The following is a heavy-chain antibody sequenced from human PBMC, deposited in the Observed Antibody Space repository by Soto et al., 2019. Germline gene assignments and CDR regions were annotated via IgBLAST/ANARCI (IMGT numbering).Heavy chain of an antibody. CDR3: AKDQGYGGDYYYYNGMDV. CDR1: GFTFSSYA. V-gene: IGHV3-23*01. CDR2: ISGSGGST. D-gene: IGHD3-16*01. J-gene: IGHJ6*02. Sequence: LRLSCAASGFTFSSYAMSWVRQALGKGMEWVSAISGSGGSTYYADTVKGRFTISRDNSKNTLYLQMTSLRAEDKAVYYCAKDQGYGGDYYYYNGMDVWGQGTTVTVSS.